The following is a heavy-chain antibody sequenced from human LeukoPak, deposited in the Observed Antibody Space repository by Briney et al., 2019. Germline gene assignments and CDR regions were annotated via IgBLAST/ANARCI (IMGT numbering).Heavy chain of an antibody. J-gene: IGHJ2*01. CDR2: ISAYNGNT. Sequence: GASVKVSCKASGYTFTSYGISWVRQAPGQGLEWMGWISAYNGNTNYAQKLQGRVTTTTDTSTSTAYMELRSLRSDDTAVYYCARGKGYSSSWPYWYFDLWGRGTLVTVSS. V-gene: IGHV1-18*01. D-gene: IGHD6-13*01. CDR3: ARGKGYSSSWPYWYFDL. CDR1: GYTFTSYG.